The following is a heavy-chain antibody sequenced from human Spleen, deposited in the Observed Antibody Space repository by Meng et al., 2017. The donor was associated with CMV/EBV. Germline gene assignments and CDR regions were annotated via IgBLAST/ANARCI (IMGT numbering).Heavy chain of an antibody. CDR1: GYTFTGYY. J-gene: IGHJ6*02. V-gene: IGHV1-18*04. CDR2: ISVYDGNT. CDR3: ARDSSPTITIFGGTYYGMDV. D-gene: IGHD3-3*01. Sequence: ASVKVSCKASGYTFTGYYMHWVRQAPGQGLEWMGWISVYDGNTKYSQKFQGRATMTTDISTSTAYMELSSLRSEDTAVYYCARDSSPTITIFGGTYYGMDVWGQGTTVTVSS.